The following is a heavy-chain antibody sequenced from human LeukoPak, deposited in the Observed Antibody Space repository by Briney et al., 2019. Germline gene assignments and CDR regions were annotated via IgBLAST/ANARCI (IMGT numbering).Heavy chain of an antibody. V-gene: IGHV4-59*08. J-gene: IGHJ6*03. Sequence: SETLSLTCTVSGGSISSYYWSWIRQPPGKGLEWIGYIYYSGSTNYNPSLKSRVTISVDTSKNQFSLKLSSVTAADTAVYYCATCYSALGGYYYMDVWGKGTTVTVSS. D-gene: IGHD2-21*02. CDR2: IYYSGST. CDR1: GGSISSYY. CDR3: ATCYSALGGYYYMDV.